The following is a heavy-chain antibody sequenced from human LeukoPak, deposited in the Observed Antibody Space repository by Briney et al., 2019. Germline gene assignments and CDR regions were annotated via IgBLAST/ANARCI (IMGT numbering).Heavy chain of an antibody. CDR2: VDVHGQGT. D-gene: IGHD2/OR15-2a*01. CDR3: ARSNYDSTTFYYHLDL. CDR1: GFTSSSYW. V-gene: IGHV3-74*01. J-gene: IGHJ5*02. Sequence: GGALRLSCAASGFTSSSYWMQWVRQAPGKGPVWVSRVDVHGQGTAYADSVKGRFTISRDNAKNTLSLQMNSLSAEDTAVYYCARSNYDSTTFYYHLDLWGQGTLVTVSS.